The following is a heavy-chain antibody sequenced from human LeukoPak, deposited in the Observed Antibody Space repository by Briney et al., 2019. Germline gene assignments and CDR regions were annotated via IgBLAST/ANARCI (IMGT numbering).Heavy chain of an antibody. CDR1: GGSFSGYY. V-gene: IGHV4-34*01. J-gene: IGHJ4*02. D-gene: IGHD3-3*01. Sequence: PSETLSLTCAVYGGSFSGYYWSWIRQPPGKGLEWIGEINHSGSTNYNPSLKSRVTISVDTSKIQFSLKLSSVTAADTAVYYCARWFGVADYWGQGTLVTVSS. CDR2: INHSGST. CDR3: ARWFGVADY.